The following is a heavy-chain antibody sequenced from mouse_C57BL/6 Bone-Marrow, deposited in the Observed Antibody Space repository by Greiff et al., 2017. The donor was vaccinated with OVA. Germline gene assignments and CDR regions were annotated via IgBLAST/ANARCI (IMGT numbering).Heavy chain of an antibody. V-gene: IGHV1-85*01. CDR2: IYPRDGST. CDR1: GYTFTSYD. D-gene: IGHD1-1*01. CDR3: ARSGYCSRVFAY. Sequence: VQRVESGPELVKPGASVKLSCKASGYTFTSYDINWVKQRPGQGLEWIGLIYPRDGSTKYNEKFKGKATLTVDTSSSTAYMELHSLTSEDSAVYFYARSGYCSRVFAYWGQGTLVTVSA. J-gene: IGHJ3*01.